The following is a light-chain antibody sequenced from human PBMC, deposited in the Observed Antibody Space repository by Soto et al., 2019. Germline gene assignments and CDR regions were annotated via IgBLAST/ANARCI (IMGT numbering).Light chain of an antibody. CDR1: QSITNNY. V-gene: IGKV3-20*01. Sequence: EIVLTQSPGTLSLSLGERATLSCRASQSITNNYLAWYQQKPGQGPRLLIYLASNRAAGIPDRFSGSGSGADFTLTINRLEPEDFAVYHCQQYGSSPWTFGQGTKVDIK. J-gene: IGKJ1*01. CDR3: QQYGSSPWT. CDR2: LAS.